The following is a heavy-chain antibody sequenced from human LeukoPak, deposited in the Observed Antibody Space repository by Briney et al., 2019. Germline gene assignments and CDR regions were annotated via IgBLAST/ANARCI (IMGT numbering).Heavy chain of an antibody. V-gene: IGHV4-59*12. Sequence: SETLSLTCTVSGGSISSYYWSWIRQPPGKGLEWIGYIYYSGSTNYNPSLKSRVTISVDTSKNQFSLKLSSVTAADTAVYYCARERPLRIAARPSVRWFDPWGQGTLVTVSS. D-gene: IGHD6-6*01. CDR1: GGSISSYY. CDR3: ARERPLRIAARPSVRWFDP. CDR2: IYYSGST. J-gene: IGHJ5*02.